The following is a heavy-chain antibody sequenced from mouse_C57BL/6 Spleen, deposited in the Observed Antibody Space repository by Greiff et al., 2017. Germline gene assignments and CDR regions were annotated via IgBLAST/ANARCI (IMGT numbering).Heavy chain of an antibody. CDR1: GFSLTSYG. CDR2: IWSGGST. J-gene: IGHJ3*01. V-gene: IGHV2-2*01. Sequence: VQRVESGPGLVQPSQSLSITCTVSGFSLTSYGVHWVRQSPGKGLEWLGVIWSGGSTDYNAAFISRLSISKDNSKSQVFSKMNRLQADDTAIYSGDRNDYDPAWFAYWGQGTLLTVSA. D-gene: IGHD2-4*01. CDR3: DRNDYDPAWFAY.